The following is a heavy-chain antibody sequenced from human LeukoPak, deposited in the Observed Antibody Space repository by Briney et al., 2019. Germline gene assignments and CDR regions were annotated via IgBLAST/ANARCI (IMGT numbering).Heavy chain of an antibody. D-gene: IGHD2-21*02. CDR3: ARDSVVTAIPPLDY. CDR2: ISAYNGNT. V-gene: IGHV1-18*01. CDR1: GYSFTSYG. J-gene: IGHJ4*02. Sequence: GASVKVSCKASGYSFTSYGISWVRQAPGQGLECMGWISAYNGNTNYAQKLQGRVTMTTDTSTSTAYMELRSLRSDDTAVYYCARDSVVTAIPPLDYWGQGTLVTVSS.